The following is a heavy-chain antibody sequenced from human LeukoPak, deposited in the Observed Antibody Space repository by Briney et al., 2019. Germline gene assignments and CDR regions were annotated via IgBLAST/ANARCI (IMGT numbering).Heavy chain of an antibody. CDR2: ISYDGSNK. Sequence: PGGSLRLSCAASGFTFSSYGMHWVRQAPGKGLEWVAVISYDGSNKYYADSVKGRFTISRDNSMNTLYLQMNSLRGEDTAVYYCAQDDSGPFYWGQGTLVTVSS. J-gene: IGHJ4*02. D-gene: IGHD1-26*01. CDR1: GFTFSSYG. CDR3: AQDDSGPFY. V-gene: IGHV3-30*18.